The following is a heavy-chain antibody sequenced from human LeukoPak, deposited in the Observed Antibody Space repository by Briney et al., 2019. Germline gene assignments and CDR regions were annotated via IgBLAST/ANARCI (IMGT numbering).Heavy chain of an antibody. CDR3: ASIKVKKMTTVTTAWFDP. D-gene: IGHD4-17*01. Sequence: GASVKVSCKASGYTFTNYGISWVRQAPGQGLEWMASISAYNGNTNHAQKFQGRVTMTTDTSTSIAYMELRSLRSDDTAVYYCASIKVKKMTTVTTAWFDPWGQGTLVTVSS. V-gene: IGHV1-18*01. CDR2: ISAYNGNT. CDR1: GYTFTNYG. J-gene: IGHJ5*02.